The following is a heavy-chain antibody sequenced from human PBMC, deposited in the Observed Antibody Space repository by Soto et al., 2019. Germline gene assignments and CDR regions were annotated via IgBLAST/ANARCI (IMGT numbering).Heavy chain of an antibody. J-gene: IGHJ4*02. V-gene: IGHV3-73*02. Sequence: EVQLVESGGGWVQPGGSLTLSCSGSGFSFSDSAIHWVRQASGQGLEWVGRIRDKANHYATAYDGSVRGRFTISRDDSEKTAYLQMNSLMTEDPAVYYCTRPPSGSYGDDSDYWGLVTLVTVSS. CDR2: IRDKANHYAT. D-gene: IGHD1-26*01. CDR1: GFSFSDSA. CDR3: TRPPSGSYGDDSDY.